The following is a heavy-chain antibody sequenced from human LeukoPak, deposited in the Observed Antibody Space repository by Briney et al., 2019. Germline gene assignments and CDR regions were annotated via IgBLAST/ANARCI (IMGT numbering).Heavy chain of an antibody. CDR3: ARDSVVAGTGFDY. CDR1: GFTFSSYA. J-gene: IGHJ4*02. D-gene: IGHD6-19*01. V-gene: IGHV3-64*01. Sequence: GGSLRLSCAASGFTFSSYAMHWVRQAPGKGLEYVPAISSNGGSTYYANSVKGRFTISRDNSKNTLYLRMGSLRAEDMAVYYCARDSVVAGTGFDYWGQGTLVTVSS. CDR2: ISSNGGST.